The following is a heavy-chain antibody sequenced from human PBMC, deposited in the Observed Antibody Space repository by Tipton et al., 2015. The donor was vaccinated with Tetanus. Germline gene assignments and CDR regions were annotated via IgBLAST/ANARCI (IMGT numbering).Heavy chain of an antibody. V-gene: IGHV3-21*06. CDR3: ASGSALDH. CDR1: GFIFSSYT. J-gene: IGHJ4*02. CDR2: ISSTSSYI. Sequence: SLRLSCEVSGFIFSSYTMNWVRQAPGKGLEWVSSISSTSSYIYYADSVKGRFTIARDNSKNSLFLQMNSLRAEDTAVYYCASGSALDHWGQGTLVTVSS. D-gene: IGHD6-25*01.